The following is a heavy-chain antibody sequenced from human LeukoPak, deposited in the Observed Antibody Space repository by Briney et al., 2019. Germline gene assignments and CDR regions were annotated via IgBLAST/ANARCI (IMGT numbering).Heavy chain of an antibody. D-gene: IGHD3-22*01. J-gene: IGHJ4*02. V-gene: IGHV3-33*01. CDR1: GFTFYNYD. CDR3: AREGYYYDSSGYQYYFDN. Sequence: PGRSLRLSCEASGFTFYNYDIHWVRQAPGKVLVWVAVIRYDGSTKYYADSVKGRFTISRDNSKSTLSLQMNSLRAEDTAVYYCAREGYYYDSSGYQYYFDNWGQGTLVTVSS. CDR2: IRYDGSTK.